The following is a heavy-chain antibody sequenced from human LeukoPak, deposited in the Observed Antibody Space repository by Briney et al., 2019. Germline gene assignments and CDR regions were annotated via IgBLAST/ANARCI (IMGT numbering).Heavy chain of an antibody. D-gene: IGHD2-2*01. CDR1: GFTFSDYY. CDR3: ARPYCSSTSCYWVDAFDI. J-gene: IGHJ3*02. V-gene: IGHV3-11*01. Sequence: GGSLRLSCAASGFTFSDYYMSWIRQAPGKGLEWVSYISSSGSTIYYADSVKGRFTISRDNAKNSLYLQMNSLRAEDTAVYYCARPYCSSTSCYWVDAFDIWGQGIMVTVSS. CDR2: ISSSGSTI.